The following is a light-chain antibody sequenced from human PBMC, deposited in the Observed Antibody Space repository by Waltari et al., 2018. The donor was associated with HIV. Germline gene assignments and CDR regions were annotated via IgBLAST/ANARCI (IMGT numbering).Light chain of an antibody. CDR3: QAWGSSTSGV. CDR2: QDN. J-gene: IGLJ3*02. CDR1: ELGDQY. V-gene: IGLV3-1*01. Sequence: SYEVTQPPSVAVSPGQTASITCSGYELGDQYTCWYQQKPGQSPLLVIYQDNKWPSGIPERFSGSSSGHTATLTISGTLPMDEADYYCQAWGSSTSGVFGTGTKLTVL.